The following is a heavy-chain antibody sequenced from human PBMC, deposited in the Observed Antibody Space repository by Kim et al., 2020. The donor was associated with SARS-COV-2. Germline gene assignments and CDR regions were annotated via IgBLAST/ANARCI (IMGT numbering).Heavy chain of an antibody. V-gene: IGHV3-21*01. Sequence: GGSLRLSCAASGFTFSSYSMNWVRQAPGKGLEWVSSISSSSSYIYDADSVKGRFTISRDNAKNSLYLQMNSLRAEDTAVYYCARAHCSSTSCYIFDYWGQGTLVTVSS. J-gene: IGHJ4*02. CDR2: ISSSSSYI. CDR1: GFTFSSYS. D-gene: IGHD2-2*02. CDR3: ARAHCSSTSCYIFDY.